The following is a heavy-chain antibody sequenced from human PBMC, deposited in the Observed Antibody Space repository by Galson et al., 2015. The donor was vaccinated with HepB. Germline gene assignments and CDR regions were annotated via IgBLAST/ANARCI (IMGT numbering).Heavy chain of an antibody. J-gene: IGHJ6*03. Sequence: SVKVSCKASGYTFTGYYMHWVRQAPGQGLEWMGRINPNSGGTNYAQKFQGRVTMTRDTSISTAYMELSRLRSDDTAVYYCARERHSSGPDAGTHYYYYMDVWGKGTTVTVSS. CDR2: INPNSGGT. V-gene: IGHV1-2*06. CDR3: ARERHSSGPDAGTHYYYYMDV. CDR1: GYTFTGYY. D-gene: IGHD6-19*01.